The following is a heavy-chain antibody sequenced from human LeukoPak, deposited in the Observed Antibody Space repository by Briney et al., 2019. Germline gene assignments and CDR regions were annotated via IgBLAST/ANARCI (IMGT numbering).Heavy chain of an antibody. CDR3: AKSWSSYYYDSSGSGFDY. CDR2: ISGSGGST. Sequence: GESLKISCAASGFTFSSYAMSWVRQAPGKGLEWVSAISGSGGSTYYADSVKGRFTISRDNSKNTLYLQMNSLRAEDTAVYYCAKSWSSYYYDSSGSGFDYWGQGTLVTVSS. V-gene: IGHV3-23*01. J-gene: IGHJ4*02. D-gene: IGHD3-22*01. CDR1: GFTFSSYA.